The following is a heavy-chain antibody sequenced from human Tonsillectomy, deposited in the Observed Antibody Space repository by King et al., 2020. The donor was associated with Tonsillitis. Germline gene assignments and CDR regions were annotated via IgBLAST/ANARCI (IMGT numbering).Heavy chain of an antibody. D-gene: IGHD3-10*01. V-gene: IGHV1-2*04. CDR3: ARDGSATFHDALDI. CDR2: ISPNSGAT. Sequence: VQLVQSGAEVKKPGASVKVSCKTSGYTFIGYYIHWVRQAPGQGLEWMGWISPNSGATIYAQKFQDWVTMTRDTSISTVYMELTSLRSDDTTIYYCARDGSATFHDALDIWGQGTMVTVS. J-gene: IGHJ3*02. CDR1: GYTFIGYY.